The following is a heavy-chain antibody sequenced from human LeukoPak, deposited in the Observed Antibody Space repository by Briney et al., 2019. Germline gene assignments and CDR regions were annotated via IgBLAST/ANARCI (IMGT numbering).Heavy chain of an antibody. CDR2: IKQDGSEK. CDR1: GFTFSSYL. J-gene: IGHJ4*02. V-gene: IGHV3-7*01. CDR3: ARTDYGDYAYSY. Sequence: TGGSLRLSCAASGFTFSSYLMSWVRQAPGKGLEWVANIKQDGSEKYYVDSVKGRFTISRDNAKNSLYLQMNSLRAEDTAVYYCARTDYGDYAYSYWGQGTLVTVSS. D-gene: IGHD4-17*01.